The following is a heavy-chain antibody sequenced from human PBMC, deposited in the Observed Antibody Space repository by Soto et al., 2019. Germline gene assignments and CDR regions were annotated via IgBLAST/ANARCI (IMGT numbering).Heavy chain of an antibody. CDR1: GGTFSSYA. D-gene: IGHD4-17*01. J-gene: IGHJ4*02. CDR3: ARDAEPHDYGRGYFDY. V-gene: IGHV1-69*13. Sequence: SVKVSCKASGGTFSSYAISWVRQAPGQGLEWMGGIIPIFGTANYAQKFQGRVTITADESTSTAYMELSSLRSEDTAVYYCARDAEPHDYGRGYFDYWGQGTLVTVS. CDR2: IIPIFGTA.